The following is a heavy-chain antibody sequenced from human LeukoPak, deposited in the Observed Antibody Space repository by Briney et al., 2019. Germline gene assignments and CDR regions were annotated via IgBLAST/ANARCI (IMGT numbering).Heavy chain of an antibody. V-gene: IGHV4-59*01. J-gene: IGHJ3*02. Sequence: PSETLSLTCTVSGGSIRSYYWSWIRQPPGKGLEWIGYIYYSGSTNYNPSLKSRVIMSIDASKDQFSLKLSPVTAADTAVYYCARVVIPLDAFDIWGQGTMVTVSS. CDR1: GGSIRSYY. CDR3: ARVVIPLDAFDI. D-gene: IGHD4-23*01. CDR2: IYYSGST.